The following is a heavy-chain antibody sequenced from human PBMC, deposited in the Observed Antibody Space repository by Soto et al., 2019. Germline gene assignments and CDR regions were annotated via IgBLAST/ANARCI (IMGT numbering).Heavy chain of an antibody. CDR1: GGTFSSYA. V-gene: IGHV1-69*06. Sequence: QVQLVQSGAEVKKPGSSVKVSCKASGGTFSSYAISWVRQAPGQGLEWMGGIIPIFGTANYAQKFQGRVTITADKSTSTAYMELSSLRSGDTVVYYCARAARWLQLGAFDIWGQGTMVTVSS. CDR3: ARAARWLQLGAFDI. D-gene: IGHD5-12*01. CDR2: IIPIFGTA. J-gene: IGHJ3*02.